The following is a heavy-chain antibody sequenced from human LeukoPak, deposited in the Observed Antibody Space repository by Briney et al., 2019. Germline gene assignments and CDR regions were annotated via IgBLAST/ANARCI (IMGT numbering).Heavy chain of an antibody. J-gene: IGHJ6*03. CDR1: GGSISSYY. CDR2: IYYSGST. Sequence: KPSETLSLTCTVSGGSISSYYWSWIRQPPGKGLEWIGYIYYSGSTYYNPSLKSRVTISVDTSKNQFSLKLSSVTAADTAVYYCARGPVAGGSPRVYYYYYMDVWGKGTTVTVSS. D-gene: IGHD6-19*01. CDR3: ARGPVAGGSPRVYYYYYMDV. V-gene: IGHV4-59*08.